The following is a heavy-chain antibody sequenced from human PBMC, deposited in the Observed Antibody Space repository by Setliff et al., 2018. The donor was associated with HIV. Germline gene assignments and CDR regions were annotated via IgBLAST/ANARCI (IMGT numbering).Heavy chain of an antibody. Sequence: PGGSLRLSCAASGFPFSGSAIHWVRRASGKGLEWVGRIKTQPSNYATAYGASMEGRFTISRDDSKSTANLQMNSLKTEDTAVYYCTRPGYYYDSSGSGPAMDVWGKGTTVTVSS. V-gene: IGHV3-73*01. CDR2: IKTQPSNYAT. CDR3: TRPGYYYDSSGSGPAMDV. J-gene: IGHJ6*03. D-gene: IGHD3-22*01. CDR1: GFPFSGSA.